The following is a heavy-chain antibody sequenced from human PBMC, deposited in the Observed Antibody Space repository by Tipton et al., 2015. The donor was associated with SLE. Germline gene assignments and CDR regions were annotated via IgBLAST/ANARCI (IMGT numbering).Heavy chain of an antibody. D-gene: IGHD6-6*01. J-gene: IGHJ5*02. CDR2: IYSSEIT. Sequence: TLSLTCTVSGGSIGNFYWNWIRQTPGKGLEWIGYIYSSEITNYNPSLKSRVTISVDTSKNQFSLKLTSVTAADTAVYYCARSYPVGQLVGWFDTWGQGTLVSVSS. V-gene: IGHV4-4*08. CDR1: GGSIGNFY. CDR3: ARSYPVGQLVGWFDT.